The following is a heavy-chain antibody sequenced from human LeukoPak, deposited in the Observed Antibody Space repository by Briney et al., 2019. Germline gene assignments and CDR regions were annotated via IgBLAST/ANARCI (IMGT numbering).Heavy chain of an antibody. CDR3: APKGSGSPPD. J-gene: IGHJ4*02. Sequence: GGSLRLSCAASGFTFSSYWMYWVRQAPGKGLEWVANIDKDGSHKYYVDSVKGRFTISRDNAKNSLYLQMNSLRVEDTGVYYCAPKGSGSPPDWGQGTLVTVSS. D-gene: IGHD3-10*01. CDR2: IDKDGSHK. CDR1: GFTFSSYW. V-gene: IGHV3-7*01.